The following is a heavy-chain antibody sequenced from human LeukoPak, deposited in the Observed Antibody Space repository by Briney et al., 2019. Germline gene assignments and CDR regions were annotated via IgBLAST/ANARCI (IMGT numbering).Heavy chain of an antibody. CDR1: GFTFSSYG. Sequence: GGSLRLSCAASGFTFSSYGMHWVRQAPGKGLEWVAVIWCDGSNKYYADSVKGRFTISRDNSKNTLYLQMSSLRAEDTAVYYCARDRIYHYFDYWGQGTLVTVSS. V-gene: IGHV3-33*01. CDR3: ARDRIYHYFDY. CDR2: IWCDGSNK. J-gene: IGHJ4*02. D-gene: IGHD5/OR15-5a*01.